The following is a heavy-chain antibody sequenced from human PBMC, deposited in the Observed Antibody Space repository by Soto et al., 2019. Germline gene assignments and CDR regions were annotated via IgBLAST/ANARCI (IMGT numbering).Heavy chain of an antibody. V-gene: IGHV3-11*01. CDR2: ISSSGSTI. CDR1: GFTFSDYY. D-gene: IGHD3-16*02. Sequence: GGSLRLSCAASGFTFSDYYMSWIRQAPGKGLEWVSYISSSGSTIYYADSVKGRFTISRDNAKNSLYLQMNSLRAEDTAVYYCARVYYDYIWGSYRYYYYYCMDVWGKGTTVTVSS. CDR3: ARVYYDYIWGSYRYYYYYCMDV. J-gene: IGHJ6*03.